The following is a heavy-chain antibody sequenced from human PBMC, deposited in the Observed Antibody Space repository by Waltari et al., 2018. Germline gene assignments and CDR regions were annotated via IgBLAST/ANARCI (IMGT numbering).Heavy chain of an antibody. D-gene: IGHD6-19*01. V-gene: IGHV3-21*03. CDR1: GLTFSSYS. Sequence: VQLVAFGGGLVKPGGSLGRTDAASGLTFSSYSKNWVRQAPGKGLEWVSSISSSSSYIYYADSVKGRFTISRDNAKNSLYLQMNSLRAEDTAVYYCARGPLSSGWYFDYWGQGTLVTVSS. CDR2: ISSSSSYI. J-gene: IGHJ4*02. CDR3: ARGPLSSGWYFDY.